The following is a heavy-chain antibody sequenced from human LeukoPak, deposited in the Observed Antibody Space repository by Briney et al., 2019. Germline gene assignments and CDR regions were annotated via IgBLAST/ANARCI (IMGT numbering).Heavy chain of an antibody. V-gene: IGHV1-69*01. J-gene: IGHJ4*02. CDR2: IIPIFGTA. CDR3: ASSSRYCSGGSCYSGPHYFDY. CDR1: GFTFSSYA. D-gene: IGHD2-15*01. Sequence: GGSLRLSCAASGFTFSSYAISWVRQAPGQGLEWMGGIIPIFGTANYAQKFQGRVTITADESTSTAYMELSSLRSEDTAVYYCASSSRYCSGGSCYSGPHYFDYWGQGTVVTVSS.